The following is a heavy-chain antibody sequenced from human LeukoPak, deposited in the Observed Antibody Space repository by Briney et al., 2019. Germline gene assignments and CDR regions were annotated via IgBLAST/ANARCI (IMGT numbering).Heavy chain of an antibody. CDR3: ARQVGRTNGVDV. CDR1: GGSISSYY. Sequence: SETLSLTCTVSGGSISSYYWSWIRQPPGKGLEWIGYIYYSGSTNYNPSLKSRVTISVDTSKNQFSLKLSSVTAADTAVYYCARQVGRTNGVDVWGQGTTVTVSS. J-gene: IGHJ6*02. CDR2: IYYSGST. D-gene: IGHD2-15*01. V-gene: IGHV4-59*08.